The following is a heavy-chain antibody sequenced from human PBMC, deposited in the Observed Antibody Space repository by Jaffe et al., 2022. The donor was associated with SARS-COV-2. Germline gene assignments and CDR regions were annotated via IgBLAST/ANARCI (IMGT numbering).Heavy chain of an antibody. J-gene: IGHJ4*02. CDR1: GFTFSNAW. CDR3: TTLRMQLTNDY. V-gene: IGHV3-15*01. Sequence: EMQLVESGGGLVKPGGSLRLSCAASGFTFSNAWMSWVRQAPGKGLEWVGHIKSKTDGGTTDYAAPVKGRFTISRDDSKNTLYLQVNSLKTEDTAVYYCTTLRMQLTNDYWGQGTLVTVSS. D-gene: IGHD5-18*01. CDR2: IKSKTDGGTT.